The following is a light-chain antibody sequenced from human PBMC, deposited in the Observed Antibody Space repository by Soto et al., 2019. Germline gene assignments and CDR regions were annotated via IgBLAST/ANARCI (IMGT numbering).Light chain of an antibody. CDR2: DTS. J-gene: IGKJ3*01. V-gene: IGKV3-11*01. CDR3: QEHGNWPRRT. CDR1: ESLYIY. Sequence: EIVLTQSPATLSLSPGERATLSCRASESLYIYLAWFQQKPGQAPRLLIFDTSRRATGVPARFSGSGAGTDYTLTIGSLEPEDFAVYYCQEHGNWPRRTFGPGTKVEI.